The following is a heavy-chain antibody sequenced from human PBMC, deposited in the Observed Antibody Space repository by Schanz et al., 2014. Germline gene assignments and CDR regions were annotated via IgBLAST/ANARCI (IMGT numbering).Heavy chain of an antibody. CDR1: GYTFTGYY. CDR2: INPNSGGT. J-gene: IGHJ4*02. D-gene: IGHD3-10*01. CDR3: ARGGLWFGELF. V-gene: IGHV1-2*06. Sequence: QVQLVQSGAEVKKPGASVKVSCKASGYTFTGYYIHWVRQAPGQGLEWMGRINPNSGGTNFPQKFQGRVTRTRDASISTAYMELSSLKSDDTAVYFCARGGLWFGELFWGQGTLVTVSS.